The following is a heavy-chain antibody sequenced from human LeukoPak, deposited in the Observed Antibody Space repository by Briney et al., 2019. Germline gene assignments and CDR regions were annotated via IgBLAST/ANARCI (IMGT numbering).Heavy chain of an antibody. V-gene: IGHV4-31*03. Sequence: SQTLSLTCTVSGGSISSGGYYWSWIRQHPGXXXXXXXYIYYSGSTYYNPSLKSRVTISVDTSKNQFSLKLSSVTAADTAVYYCARDYGRAYYYYGMDVWGQGTTVTVSS. CDR3: ARDYGRAYYYYGMDV. J-gene: IGHJ6*02. CDR1: GGSISSGGYY. CDR2: IYYSGST. D-gene: IGHD4-17*01.